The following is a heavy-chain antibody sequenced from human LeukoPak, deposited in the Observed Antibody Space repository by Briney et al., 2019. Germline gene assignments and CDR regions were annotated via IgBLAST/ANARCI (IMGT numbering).Heavy chain of an antibody. J-gene: IGHJ4*02. CDR1: GYTFIDYF. D-gene: IGHD7-27*01. V-gene: IGHV1-2*06. CDR2: INPISGGP. Sequence: ASVKVSCKASGYTFIDYFLHWVRQAPGQGLEWMGRINPISGGPEYAEHFQRRVPMTRGTSVTTAYMELSRVTSDDTAIYYCARDLSSTSNWELDYWGQGTLVTVSS. CDR3: ARDLSSTSNWELDY.